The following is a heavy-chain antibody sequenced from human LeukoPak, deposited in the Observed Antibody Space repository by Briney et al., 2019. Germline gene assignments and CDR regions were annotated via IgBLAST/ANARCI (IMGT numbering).Heavy chain of an antibody. CDR2: INPNSGGT. V-gene: IGHV1-2*02. CDR3: ARVREADYGDYYVYDGMDV. Sequence: ASVKVSCKASGYTFTGYYMHWVRQAPGQGLEWMGWINPNSGGTNYAQKFQGRVTMTRDTSISTAYMELSRLRSDDTAVYYCARVREADYGDYYVYDGMDVWGQGTTVTVSS. J-gene: IGHJ6*02. D-gene: IGHD4-17*01. CDR1: GYTFTGYY.